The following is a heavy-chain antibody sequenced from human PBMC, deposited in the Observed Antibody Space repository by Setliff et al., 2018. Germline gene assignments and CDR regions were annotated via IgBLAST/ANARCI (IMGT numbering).Heavy chain of an antibody. D-gene: IGHD6-13*01. V-gene: IGHV3-30*04. CDR2: ISYDGSLE. Sequence: GSLRLSCAASESTFRTYAMHWVRQAPGKGLEWVAVISYDGSLEFYADSVKGRFTISRDNPRNKVYLPLDSPRVEDTALYYCAKQLSNFVYYFFMDVWGKGTTVTVSS. CDR1: ESTFRTYA. J-gene: IGHJ6*03. CDR3: AKQLSNFVYYFFMDV.